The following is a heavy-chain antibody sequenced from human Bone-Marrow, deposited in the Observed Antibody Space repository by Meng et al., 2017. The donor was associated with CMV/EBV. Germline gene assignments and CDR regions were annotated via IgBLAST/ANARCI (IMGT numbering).Heavy chain of an antibody. J-gene: IGHJ4*02. CDR1: GGTFSSYA. CDR3: AREGYYYDSSGYYDVGY. CDR2: IIPILGIA. D-gene: IGHD3-22*01. V-gene: IGHV1-69*10. Sequence: SVKVSCKASGGTFSSYAISWVRQAPGQGLEWMGGIIPILGIANYAQKFQGRVTITADKSTSTAYMELSSLRSEDTAVYYCAREGYYYDSSGYYDVGYWGQGTLVTVSS.